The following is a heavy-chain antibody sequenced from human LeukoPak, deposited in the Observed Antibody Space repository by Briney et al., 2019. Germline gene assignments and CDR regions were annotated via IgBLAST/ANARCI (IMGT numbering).Heavy chain of an antibody. D-gene: IGHD3-3*01. J-gene: IGHJ4*02. CDR1: GGSISSYY. CDR2: IYTCGST. CDR3: ARDDHDFWSGYYPDY. V-gene: IGHV4-4*07. Sequence: SETLSLTCTVSGGSISSYYWSWIRQPAGKGLEWIGRIYTCGSTNYNPSLKSRVTMSVDTSKNQFSLKLSSVTAADTAVYYCARDDHDFWSGYYPDYWGQGTLVTVSS.